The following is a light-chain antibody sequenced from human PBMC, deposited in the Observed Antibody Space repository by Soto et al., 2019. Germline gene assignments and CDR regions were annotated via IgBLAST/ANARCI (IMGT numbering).Light chain of an antibody. V-gene: IGKV3-20*01. Sequence: EIVVTQSPATLSLSPGERATLSCRASQSANRNLAWYQQKAAQAPRLLIYGASSRATGIPDRFSGSVSGTDGTITISRLETEDGSVYYCQQSGNSPITFGQGTRLEIK. CDR2: GAS. CDR1: QSANRN. CDR3: QQSGNSPIT. J-gene: IGKJ5*01.